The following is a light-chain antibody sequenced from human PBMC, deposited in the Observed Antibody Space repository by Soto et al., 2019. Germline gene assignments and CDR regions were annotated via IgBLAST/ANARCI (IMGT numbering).Light chain of an antibody. J-gene: IGLJ1*01. CDR2: EVS. V-gene: IGLV2-18*02. CDR1: SSDVGSYNR. Sequence: QSVLTQPPSVSGSPGQSVTISCTGTSSDVGSYNRVSWYQLPPGTAPQLMVYEVSNRPSGVPDRFSGSKSGNTASLTISGLQAEDEADYYCSSYTSSSTYVFGTGTRSPS. CDR3: SSYTSSSTYV.